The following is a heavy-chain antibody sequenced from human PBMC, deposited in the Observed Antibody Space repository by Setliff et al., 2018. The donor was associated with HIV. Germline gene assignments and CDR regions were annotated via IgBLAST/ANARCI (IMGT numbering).Heavy chain of an antibody. J-gene: IGHJ4*02. CDR1: LGTIDSRTYY. Sequence: PSETLSLTCAVSLGTIDSRTYYWSWIRQPAGKRLEWLGRVYISGSTNYNPSLRGRVAISLDASRHQFSLNLTSVTAADTAIYFCARRPSWALPYFDLWGQGRLVTVSS. CDR2: VYISGST. CDR3: ARRPSWALPYFDL. V-gene: IGHV4-61*02. D-gene: IGHD3-16*01.